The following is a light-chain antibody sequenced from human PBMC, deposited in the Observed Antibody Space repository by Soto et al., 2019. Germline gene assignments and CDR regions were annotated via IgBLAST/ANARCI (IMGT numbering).Light chain of an antibody. CDR3: CSYAGGNTLV. Sequence: QSALTQPPSASGSPGQSVTISCTGTSSDVGASNYVSWYQQHPGKAPKLMIYDVIKRPSGVPDRFSGSKSANTASLTVSGLQTEDEADYYCCSYAGGNTLVFGGGTKVTV. CDR2: DVI. V-gene: IGLV2-8*01. CDR1: SSDVGASNY. J-gene: IGLJ2*01.